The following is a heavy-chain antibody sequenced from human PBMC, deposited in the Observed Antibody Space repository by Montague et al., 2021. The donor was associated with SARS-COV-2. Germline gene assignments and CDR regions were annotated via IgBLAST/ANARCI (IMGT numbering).Heavy chain of an antibody. D-gene: IGHD3-22*01. CDR2: INHSGST. Sequence: SETLSLTCTVYGGSFSGYYWTWIRQSPGKGLEWIGEINHSGSTNYSPSLESRVAISVDTSKNQFSLKLNSVTAADTAIYYCARATVDINMILVVITSVNHYFDSWGQGTLAPVS. V-gene: IGHV4-34*01. CDR1: GGSFSGYY. CDR3: ARATVDINMILVVITSVNHYFDS. J-gene: IGHJ4*02.